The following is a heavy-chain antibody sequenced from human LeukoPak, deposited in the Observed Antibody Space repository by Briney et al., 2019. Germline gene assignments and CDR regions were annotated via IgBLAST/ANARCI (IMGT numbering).Heavy chain of an antibody. J-gene: IGHJ3*02. CDR1: GGSIRSYY. CDR2: IYFSGST. D-gene: IGHD6-13*01. V-gene: IGHV4-4*07. Sequence: PSETLSLTCTVSGGSIRSYYWSWVRQPAGKGLEWIGRIYFSGSTNYSPSLKSRVTLSIDTSNSQFLLNLHSVTAADTGVYYCARSSSSSSYTAFDIWGQGTMVTVSS. CDR3: ARSSSSSSYTAFDI.